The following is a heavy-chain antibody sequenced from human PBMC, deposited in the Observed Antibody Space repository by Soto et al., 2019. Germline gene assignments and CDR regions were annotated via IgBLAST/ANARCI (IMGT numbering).Heavy chain of an antibody. CDR3: AREPQFWSGLHYYYGMDV. CDR1: GYTFTSYG. D-gene: IGHD3-3*01. J-gene: IGHJ6*02. Sequence: ASVKVSCKASGYTFTSYGISWARQAPGQGLEWMGWISAYNGNTNYAQKLQGRVTMTTDTSTSTAYMELRSLRSDDTAVYYCAREPQFWSGLHYYYGMDVWGQGTTVTVSS. CDR2: ISAYNGNT. V-gene: IGHV1-18*01.